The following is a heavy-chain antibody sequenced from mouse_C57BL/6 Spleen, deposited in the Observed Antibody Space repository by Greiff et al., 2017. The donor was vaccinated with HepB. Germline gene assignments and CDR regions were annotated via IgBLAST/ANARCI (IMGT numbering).Heavy chain of an antibody. J-gene: IGHJ2*01. CDR2: IDPSDSYT. D-gene: IGHD1-1*01. CDR1: GYTFTSYW. V-gene: IGHV1-59*01. Sequence: QVQLKQPGAELVRPGTSVKLSCKASGYTFTSYWMHWVKQRPGQGLEWIGVIDPSDSYTNYNQKFKGKATLTVDTSSSTAYMQLSSLTSEDSAVYYCARSGGVVATEDYWGQGTTLTVSS. CDR3: ARSGGVVATEDY.